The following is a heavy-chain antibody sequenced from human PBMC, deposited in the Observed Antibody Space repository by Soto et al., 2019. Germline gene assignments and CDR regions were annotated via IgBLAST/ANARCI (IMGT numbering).Heavy chain of an antibody. J-gene: IGHJ4*02. Sequence: GPTLVNPTQTLTLTCTFSGFSLSSSGAGVGWIRQPAGKALEWLALISWKDDKRYNPGLKSRLSITKDTSKSQVVLSLTNVDPVDTATYFCAHRYGGNFYRWYFDFWGQGTLVTVSS. D-gene: IGHD4-17*01. CDR1: GFSLSSSGAG. CDR3: AHRYGGNFYRWYFDF. V-gene: IGHV2-5*01. CDR2: ISWKDDK.